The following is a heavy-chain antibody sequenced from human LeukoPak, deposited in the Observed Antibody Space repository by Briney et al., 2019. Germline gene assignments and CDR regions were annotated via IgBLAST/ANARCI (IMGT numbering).Heavy chain of an antibody. CDR1: GFTFDDYA. Sequence: GGSLRLSCAASGFTFDDYAMHWVRQAPGKGLEWVSGISWNSGSIGYADSVKGRFTISRDNAKNSLYLQMNSLRTEGTALYYCAKDKLGYCTNGVCYTAGFFDYWGQGTLVTVSS. CDR2: ISWNSGSI. V-gene: IGHV3-9*01. D-gene: IGHD2-8*01. CDR3: AKDKLGYCTNGVCYTAGFFDY. J-gene: IGHJ4*02.